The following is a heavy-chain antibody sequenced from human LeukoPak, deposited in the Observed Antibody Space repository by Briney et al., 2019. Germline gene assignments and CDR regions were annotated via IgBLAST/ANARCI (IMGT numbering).Heavy chain of an antibody. D-gene: IGHD2/OR15-2a*01. J-gene: IGHJ4*02. CDR3: AKKGFYTLDY. V-gene: IGHV4-4*02. CDR2: IYDSGST. CDR1: GGSISNYNW. Sequence: PSETLSLTCAVSGGSISNYNWWSLVRQPPGEGLEWIGEIYDSGSTKYTPSLKSRVTISVDKSKNKFSLKVTSVTAADTAVYYCAKKGFYTLDYWGQGTLVTVSS.